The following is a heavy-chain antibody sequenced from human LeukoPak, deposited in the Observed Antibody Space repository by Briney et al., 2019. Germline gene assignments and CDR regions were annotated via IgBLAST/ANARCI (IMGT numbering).Heavy chain of an antibody. D-gene: IGHD4-17*01. CDR1: GFTFSSYA. CDR3: AKVGGDYGFYYYYYMDV. V-gene: IGHV3-23*01. Sequence: PGGSLRLSCAAPGFTFSSYAMSWVRQAPGKGLEWVSAISGSGGSTYYADSVKGRFTISRDNSKNTLYLQMNSLRAEDTAVYYCAKVGGDYGFYYYYYMDVWGKGTTVTISS. J-gene: IGHJ6*03. CDR2: ISGSGGST.